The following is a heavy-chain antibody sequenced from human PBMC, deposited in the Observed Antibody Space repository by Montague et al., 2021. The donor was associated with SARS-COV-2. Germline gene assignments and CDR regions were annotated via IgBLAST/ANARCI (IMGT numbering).Heavy chain of an antibody. CDR3: ARPLNLYYYGSGSYSSWFDP. V-gene: IGHV4-39*01. CDR1: GGSISSSSYY. D-gene: IGHD3-10*01. Sequence: SKTLSLTCTVSGGSISSSSYYWGWIRQPPGKGLEWIGSIYYSGSTYYNPSLKSRVTISVDTSKNQFSLKLSSVTAADTAVYYCARPLNLYYYGSGSYSSWFDPWGQGTLVTVSS. J-gene: IGHJ5*02. CDR2: IYYSGST.